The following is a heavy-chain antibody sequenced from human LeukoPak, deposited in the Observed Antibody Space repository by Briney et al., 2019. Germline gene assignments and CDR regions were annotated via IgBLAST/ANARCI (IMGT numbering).Heavy chain of an antibody. D-gene: IGHD6-13*01. J-gene: IGHJ3*02. CDR1: GGSISSSSYY. Sequence: SETLSLTCTVSGGSISSSSYYWGWIRQPPGKGLEWIGSIYYSGSTYYNPSLKSRVTISVDTSKNQFSLKLSSVTAADTAVYYCARDGQVVPAALAIWYSSSWHAFDIWGQGTMVTVSS. CDR3: ARDGQVVPAALAIWYSSSWHAFDI. CDR2: IYYSGST. V-gene: IGHV4-39*07.